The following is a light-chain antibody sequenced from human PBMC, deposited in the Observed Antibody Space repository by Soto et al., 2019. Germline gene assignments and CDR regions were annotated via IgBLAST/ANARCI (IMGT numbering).Light chain of an antibody. J-gene: IGKJ4*01. CDR3: QQYDIPPST. CDR1: QDIAGY. Sequence: DIQVTQSPSSVSASVGDRVTITCRASQDIAGYLAWYQHKPGRAPQLLINDVSSLETGVPSRFSATGSGTEFTLTINGLQPEDLATYYCQQYDIPPSTFGGGTKVAIK. V-gene: IGKV1-33*01. CDR2: DVS.